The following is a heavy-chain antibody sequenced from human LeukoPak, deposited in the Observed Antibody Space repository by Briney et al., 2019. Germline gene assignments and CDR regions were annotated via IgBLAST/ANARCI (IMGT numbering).Heavy chain of an antibody. Sequence: GRSLRLSCAASGFTFSSYGMHWVRQAPGKGLEGVAVISYDGSNKYYADSVKGRFTISRDNSKNTLYLQMNSLRAEDTAVYYCAKIRGYSGYRDAFDIWGQGTMVTVSS. D-gene: IGHD5-12*01. CDR1: GFTFSSYG. CDR2: ISYDGSNK. J-gene: IGHJ3*02. V-gene: IGHV3-30*18. CDR3: AKIRGYSGYRDAFDI.